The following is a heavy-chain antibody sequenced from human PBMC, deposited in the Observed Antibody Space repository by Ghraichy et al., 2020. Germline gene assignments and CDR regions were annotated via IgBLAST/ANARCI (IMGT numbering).Heavy chain of an antibody. Sequence: GGSLRLSCAASGISVSNYAMSWVRHAPGQGLEWVSLIYTGGNAYYADSVKGRFTISRDNSKNTLELQMNSLTADDTAVYFCVGYLEVTSDFCYWCQGTLVTVSS. CDR1: GISVSNYA. CDR3: VGYLEVTSDFCY. J-gene: IGHJ4*02. CDR2: IYTGGNA. D-gene: IGHD4-11*01. V-gene: IGHV3-23*03.